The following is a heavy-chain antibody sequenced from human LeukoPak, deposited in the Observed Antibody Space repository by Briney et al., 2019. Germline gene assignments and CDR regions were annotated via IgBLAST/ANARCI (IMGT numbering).Heavy chain of an antibody. CDR3: ASRIFNFDY. CDR2: ISSSSSYT. CDR1: GFTFSSYS. J-gene: IGHJ4*02. V-gene: IGHV3-21*01. Sequence: GGSLRLSCAASGFTFSSYSMNWVRQAPGKGLEWVSSISSSSSYTYYADSVKGRFTISRDNAKNSLYLQMNSLRAEDTAVYYCASRIFNFDYWGQGTLVTVSS. D-gene: IGHD3-3*01.